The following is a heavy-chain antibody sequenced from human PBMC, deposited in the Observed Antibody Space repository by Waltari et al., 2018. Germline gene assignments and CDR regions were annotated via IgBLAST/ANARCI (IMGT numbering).Heavy chain of an antibody. J-gene: IGHJ4*02. CDR3: VRKSSSGNTYNFDS. Sequence: EVQLVESGGGLVKPGWSLRLSCAASGFPFNLYTMNWVRQAPGKGLEWVSSISSASSYTYYADSLKGRFTISRDNTKNSLYLQMNSLRAEDTAVYYCVRKSSSGNTYNFDSWGQGTLVTVSS. D-gene: IGHD3-22*01. V-gene: IGHV3-21*02. CDR1: GFPFNLYT. CDR2: ISSASSYT.